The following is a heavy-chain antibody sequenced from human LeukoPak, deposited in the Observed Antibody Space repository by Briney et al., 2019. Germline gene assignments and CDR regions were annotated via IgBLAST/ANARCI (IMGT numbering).Heavy chain of an antibody. J-gene: IGHJ4*02. Sequence: GGSLRLSCAASGFTFSSYWMSWVRQAPGKGLEWVANIKQDGSEKYYVDSVKGRFTISRDNAKNSLYLQMNSLRAEDTAVYYCARVRDYGDFPFYCDYWGQGTLVTVSS. D-gene: IGHD4-17*01. CDR1: GFTFSSYW. CDR2: IKQDGSEK. V-gene: IGHV3-7*01. CDR3: ARVRDYGDFPFYCDY.